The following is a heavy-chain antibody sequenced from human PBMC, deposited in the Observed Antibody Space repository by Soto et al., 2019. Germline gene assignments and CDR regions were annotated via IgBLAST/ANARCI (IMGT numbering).Heavy chain of an antibody. CDR3: ARNSLRTIFGVVVLGRATSTWFDP. V-gene: IGHV1-69*13. CDR1: GGTFSSYA. Sequence: PVELSCKASGGTFSSYAIICVRQAPGQGLEWMGWIIPIFGTANYAQKFQGRVTITADESTSTAYMELSSLRSEDTAVYYCARNSLRTIFGVVVLGRATSTWFDPWGQGTLVTVFS. J-gene: IGHJ5*02. CDR2: IIPIFGTA. D-gene: IGHD3-3*01.